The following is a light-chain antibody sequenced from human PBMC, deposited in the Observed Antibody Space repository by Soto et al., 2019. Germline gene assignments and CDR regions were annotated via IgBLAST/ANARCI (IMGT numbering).Light chain of an antibody. Sequence: EIVMTQSPATLSVSPGDIATLSWRASESVTSSLACYQQKPGQPPRLLIYAASTRANDVPAMFSGGGSETEFTLTVSRLEPEDFAVYYSKQYGTXPRTCGQGTKV. J-gene: IGKJ1*01. CDR1: ESVTSS. CDR2: AAS. CDR3: KQYGTXPRT. V-gene: IGKV3-15*01.